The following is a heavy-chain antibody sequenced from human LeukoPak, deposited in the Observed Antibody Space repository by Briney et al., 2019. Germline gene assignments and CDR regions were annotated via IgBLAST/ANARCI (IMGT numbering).Heavy chain of an antibody. Sequence: SGGSLRLSCAASGFNFSNYAMTWVRQPPGKGLECVSGISGSGDSTYYADSVKGRFTISRDNSKNTLYLQMNSLRAEDTALYYCAKDRSLVPAALNYWGQGTLVIVSS. J-gene: IGHJ4*02. CDR3: AKDRSLVPAALNY. D-gene: IGHD2-2*01. CDR1: GFNFSNYA. V-gene: IGHV3-23*01. CDR2: ISGSGDST.